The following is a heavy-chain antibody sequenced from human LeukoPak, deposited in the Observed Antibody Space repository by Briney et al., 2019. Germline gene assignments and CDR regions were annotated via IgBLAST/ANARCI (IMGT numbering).Heavy chain of an antibody. CDR3: GKDLSWGSTDY. Sequence: GGSLRLSCAASGFVFSNNWMYWVRHAPGRGLVWVSRINSDGSSIAYADFVRGRFTISRDNAKNTLFLQMNSLTVEDTAMYYCGKDLSWGSTDYWGQGTLVTVSS. CDR1: GFVFSNNW. J-gene: IGHJ4*02. V-gene: IGHV3-74*01. CDR2: INSDGSSI. D-gene: IGHD6-13*01.